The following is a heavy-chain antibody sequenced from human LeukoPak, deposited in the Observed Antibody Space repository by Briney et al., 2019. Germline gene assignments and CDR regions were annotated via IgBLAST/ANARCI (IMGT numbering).Heavy chain of an antibody. CDR2: ISLNNGNT. Sequence: ASVKVSCKASGYTFTSYGISWVRQAPGQGLEWMGFISLNNGNTHYEQKFQGRVTMAADTSTNTASLEVKSLRSDDTAVYYCQRITIFGVVMDFDYWGQGTLVTVSS. V-gene: IGHV1-18*01. D-gene: IGHD3-3*01. CDR3: QRITIFGVVMDFDY. CDR1: GYTFTSYG. J-gene: IGHJ4*02.